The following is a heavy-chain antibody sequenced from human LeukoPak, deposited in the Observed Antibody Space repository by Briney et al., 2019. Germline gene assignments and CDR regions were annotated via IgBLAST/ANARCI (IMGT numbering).Heavy chain of an antibody. D-gene: IGHD1-1*01. CDR2: ISGSGGT. CDR1: GFTFSNYA. Sequence: GGSLRLACAASGFTFSNYAVSWVRQAPGRGLEWLSAISGSGGTYYIPSVKGRFIVSRDNSRNTLYLQLNSLRAEDTAIYYCAKEDFRDHTTGFDSWGQGTLVTVSS. J-gene: IGHJ5*01. CDR3: AKEDFRDHTTGFDS. V-gene: IGHV3-23*01.